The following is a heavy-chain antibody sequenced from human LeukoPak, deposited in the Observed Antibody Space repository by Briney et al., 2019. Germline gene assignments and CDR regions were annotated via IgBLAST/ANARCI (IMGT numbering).Heavy chain of an antibody. CDR1: GYSISSGYY. D-gene: IGHD3-3*01. CDR3: ARVSTIFGVVSYYYYYMDV. CDR2: IYHSGST. J-gene: IGHJ6*03. Sequence: PSETLSLTCTVSGYSISSGYYWGWIRQPPGKGLEWIGSIYHSGSTYYNPSLKSRVTISVDTSKNQFSLKLSSVTAADTAVYYCARVSTIFGVVSYYYYYMDVWGKGTTVTAS. V-gene: IGHV4-38-2*02.